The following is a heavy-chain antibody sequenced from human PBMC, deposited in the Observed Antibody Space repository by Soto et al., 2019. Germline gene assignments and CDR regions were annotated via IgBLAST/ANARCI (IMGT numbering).Heavy chain of an antibody. D-gene: IGHD2-15*01. Sequence: PSETLSLTCTVSGASIRSYYWSWIRQPPGKGLEWIGYIYYTGSTNYNPSLKSRVTISVDTSKNQFSLKLTSVTAADTAVYYCARDTDCSGGTCYYYGMDVWGQGTTVTVSS. CDR2: IYYTGST. V-gene: IGHV4-59*01. J-gene: IGHJ6*02. CDR3: ARDTDCSGGTCYYYGMDV. CDR1: GASIRSYY.